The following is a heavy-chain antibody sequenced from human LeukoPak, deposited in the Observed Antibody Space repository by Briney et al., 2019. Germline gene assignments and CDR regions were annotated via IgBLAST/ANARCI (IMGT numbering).Heavy chain of an antibody. CDR3: ARGQYCGGDCYSGGYFDY. CDR1: GGSISSYY. Sequence: SETLSLTCTVSGGSISSYYWSWIRQPPGKGLEWIGYIYYSGSTNYNPSLKSRVTISVDTSKNQFSLKLSSVTAADTAVYYCARGQYCGGDCYSGGYFDYWGQGTLVTVSS. J-gene: IGHJ4*02. D-gene: IGHD2-21*01. V-gene: IGHV4-59*01. CDR2: IYYSGST.